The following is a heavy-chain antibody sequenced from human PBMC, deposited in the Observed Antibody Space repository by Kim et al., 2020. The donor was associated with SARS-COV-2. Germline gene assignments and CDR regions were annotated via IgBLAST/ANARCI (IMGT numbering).Heavy chain of an antibody. D-gene: IGHD2-2*01. Sequence: DSVKGRFTISRDNYKNTLYLQMNSLRAEDTAVYYCAKDLYCSSTSCYPDYWGQGTLVTVSS. J-gene: IGHJ4*02. CDR3: AKDLYCSSTSCYPDY. V-gene: IGHV3-23*01.